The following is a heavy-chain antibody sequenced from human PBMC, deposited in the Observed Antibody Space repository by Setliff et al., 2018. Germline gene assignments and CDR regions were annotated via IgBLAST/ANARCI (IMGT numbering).Heavy chain of an antibody. D-gene: IGHD3-3*01. J-gene: IGHJ6*03. CDR3: ARMSGFQHMDV. CDR2: IYTSWST. CDR1: GDSISSRRSY. V-gene: IGHV4-61*09. Sequence: SETLSLTCTVSGDSISSRRSYWGWFRQPAGKGLEWVGQIYTSWSTNYNPSLKSRVTISLDTSKNQFSLSLSSVTAADTAVYYCARMSGFQHMDVWGKGTTVTVSS.